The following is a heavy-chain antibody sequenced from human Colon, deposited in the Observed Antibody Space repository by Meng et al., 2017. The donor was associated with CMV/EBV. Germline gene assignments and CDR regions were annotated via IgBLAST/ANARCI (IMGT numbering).Heavy chain of an antibody. CDR3: ARMKLPWFGFDP. CDR1: VYTFAGYG. CDR2: ISAYNGTT. V-gene: IGHV1-18*01. D-gene: IGHD3-10*01. J-gene: IGHJ5*02. Sequence: CKASVYTFAGYGVSWVRPAPGQELEWMGWISAYNGTTNYAQKLQGRVTMTTDTSTSTAYMELRSLRSDDTAVYYCARMKLPWFGFDPWGQGTLVTVSS.